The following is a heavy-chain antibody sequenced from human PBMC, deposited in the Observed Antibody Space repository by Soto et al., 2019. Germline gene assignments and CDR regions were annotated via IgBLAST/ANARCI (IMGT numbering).Heavy chain of an antibody. CDR1: GDSVSNDNYY. Sequence: PSETLSLTCAVSGDSVSNDNYYWSWIRQSPGKGLEWIGYIYYSGTTNYNSYLKSRLSLSVDMSKNQFSLKLASVTAADTAVYFCARSQRGRTAFTFDYWGQGALVTVYS. J-gene: IGHJ4*02. CDR2: IYYSGTT. V-gene: IGHV4-61*01. D-gene: IGHD3-16*01. CDR3: ARSQRGRTAFTFDY.